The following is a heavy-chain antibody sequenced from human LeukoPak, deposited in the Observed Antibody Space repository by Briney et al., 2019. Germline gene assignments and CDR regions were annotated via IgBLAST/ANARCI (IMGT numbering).Heavy chain of an antibody. V-gene: IGHV3-43D*03. D-gene: IGHD3-10*01. J-gene: IGHJ6*03. CDR2: ISWDGGTT. CDR1: GFTVDDYA. CDR3: AKDPGSGSYYYYYMDV. Sequence: GGSLRLSCLASGFTVDDYAMHWVRQAPGKGLEWVSLISWDGGTTYYADSVKGRFTISRDNSKNSLYLQMNSLGAEDTALYYCAKDPGSGSYYYYYMDVWGKGTTVTVSS.